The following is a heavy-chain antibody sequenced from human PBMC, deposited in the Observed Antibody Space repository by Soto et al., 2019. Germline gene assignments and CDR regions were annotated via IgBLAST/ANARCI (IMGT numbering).Heavy chain of an antibody. D-gene: IGHD1-20*01. Sequence: PSETLSLTCTVSGGSIRSNYWSWIRQPPGKGLEWIGYIYYSGSTNYNPSLRGRLTISVDTSKSQFSLKLTSATAADTAVYFCARGQYDWNYWGQGTLATVSS. J-gene: IGHJ4*02. CDR3: ARGQYDWNY. CDR1: GGSIRSNY. V-gene: IGHV4-59*01. CDR2: IYYSGST.